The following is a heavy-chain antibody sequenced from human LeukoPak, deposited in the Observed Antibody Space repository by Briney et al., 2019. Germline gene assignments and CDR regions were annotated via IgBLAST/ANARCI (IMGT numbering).Heavy chain of an antibody. D-gene: IGHD2/OR15-2a*01. CDR1: GGTFSSYA. J-gene: IGHJ2*01. Sequence: AASVKVTCKASGGTFSSYAISWVRQAPGQGLEWMGGIIPIFGTANYAQKFQGRVTITADESTSTAYMELSSLRSEDTAVYYCARGESGAPNWYFVLWGRGTLVTASS. V-gene: IGHV1-69*13. CDR2: IIPIFGTA. CDR3: ARGESGAPNWYFVL.